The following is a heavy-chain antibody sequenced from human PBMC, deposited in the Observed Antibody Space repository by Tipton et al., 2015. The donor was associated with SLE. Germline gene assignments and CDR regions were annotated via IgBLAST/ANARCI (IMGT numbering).Heavy chain of an antibody. CDR3: ARTDYYGLVTY. J-gene: IGHJ4*02. D-gene: IGHD3-10*01. V-gene: IGHV4-59*08. CDR2: IYYGGTT. Sequence: TLSLTCTVSGGSISNYYWSWIRQPPGKGLEWIGYIYYGGTTTYNPFLKSRVTISVDPSKNQFSLKLRSMTAADTAVYFCARTDYYGLVTYWGQGALVIVSS. CDR1: GGSISNYY.